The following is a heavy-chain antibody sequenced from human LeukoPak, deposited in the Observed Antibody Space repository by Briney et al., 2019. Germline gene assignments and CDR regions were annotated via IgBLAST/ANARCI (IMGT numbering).Heavy chain of an antibody. CDR3: ARDQLFLPVV. CDR2: IYSGGST. CDR1: GFTVSSNY. D-gene: IGHD2-15*01. J-gene: IGHJ4*02. V-gene: IGHV3-66*01. Sequence: TGGSLRLSCAASGFTVSSNYMSWVRQAPGKGLEWVSVIYSGGSTYYAVSVKVRFTSSRDNSKNTLYLQRNSLRAEDTAVYDCARDQLFLPVVWGQGTLVTVSS.